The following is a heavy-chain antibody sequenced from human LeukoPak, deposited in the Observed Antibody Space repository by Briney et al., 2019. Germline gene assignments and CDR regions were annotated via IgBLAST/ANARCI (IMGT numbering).Heavy chain of an antibody. Sequence: GGSLRLSCAASGFTFSSYAMSWIRQAPGKGLEWVSYISSSGSTIYYADSVKGRFTISRDNAKNSLYLQMNSLRAEDTAVYYCARHNWNYAFDYWGQGTLVTVSS. CDR2: ISSSGSTI. CDR1: GFTFSSYA. V-gene: IGHV3-11*04. CDR3: ARHNWNYAFDY. D-gene: IGHD1-7*01. J-gene: IGHJ4*02.